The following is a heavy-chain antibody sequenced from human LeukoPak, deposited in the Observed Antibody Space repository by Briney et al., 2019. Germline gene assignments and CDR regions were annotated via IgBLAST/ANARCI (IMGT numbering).Heavy chain of an antibody. Sequence: SETLSLTCTVSGGSISSSSYYWGWIRQPPGKGLEWIGSIYYSGSTYYNPSLKSRVTISVDTSKNQFSLKLSSVTAADTAVYYCARLPRAARPKGYFDYWGQGTLVTVSS. CDR1: GGSISSSSYY. CDR3: ARLPRAARPKGYFDY. J-gene: IGHJ4*02. V-gene: IGHV4-39*07. D-gene: IGHD6-6*01. CDR2: IYYSGST.